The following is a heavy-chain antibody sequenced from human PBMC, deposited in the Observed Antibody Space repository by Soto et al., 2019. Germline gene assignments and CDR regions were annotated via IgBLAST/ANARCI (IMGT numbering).Heavy chain of an antibody. J-gene: IGHJ4*02. Sequence: PXGTLSLTCTVSGVSITSSSSDYCGWIRQPPGKGLEWIGSIYYSGTTYYNPSLKSRVTISVDTSKKQFSLKLSSVTAADTAVYYCARRLDNGGPDYWGQGTLVTVSS. CDR1: GVSITSSSSDY. CDR3: ARRLDNGGPDY. CDR2: IYYSGTT. V-gene: IGHV4-39*01. D-gene: IGHD2-8*01.